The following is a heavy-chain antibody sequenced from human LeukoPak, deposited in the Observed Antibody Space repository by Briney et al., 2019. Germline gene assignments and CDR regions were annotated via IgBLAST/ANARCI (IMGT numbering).Heavy chain of an antibody. D-gene: IGHD3-10*01. Sequence: ASVKVSCKASGYTFTGYYMHWVRQSPGQGLEGMGWINPNSGGTNYAQKFQGRVTMTRDTSISTAYMELSRLRSDDTAVYYCARARYYYGSIAPFDYWGQGTLVTVSS. CDR3: ARARYYYGSIAPFDY. CDR2: INPNSGGT. J-gene: IGHJ4*02. V-gene: IGHV1-2*02. CDR1: GYTFTGYY.